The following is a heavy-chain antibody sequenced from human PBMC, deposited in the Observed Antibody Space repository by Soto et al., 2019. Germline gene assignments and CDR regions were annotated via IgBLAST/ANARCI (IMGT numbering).Heavy chain of an antibody. CDR3: AKGKDIVVVPAIGY. J-gene: IGHJ4*02. CDR1: GFTFRSYA. Sequence: PGGSLRLSCAASGFTFRSYAMSWVRQAPGKGLEWVSGISGSGGNTYYTDSVKGRFTISRDNSKNTLYLQMNSLRGEDTAVYYCAKGKDIVVVPAIGYWGQGTLVTVSS. D-gene: IGHD2-2*01. V-gene: IGHV3-23*01. CDR2: ISGSGGNT.